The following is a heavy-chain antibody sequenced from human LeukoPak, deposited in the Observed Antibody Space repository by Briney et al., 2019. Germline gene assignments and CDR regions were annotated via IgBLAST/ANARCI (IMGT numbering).Heavy chain of an antibody. CDR1: GYTFTSYG. V-gene: IGHV1-18*01. CDR3: ARKTQDSNSSGWFDP. Sequence: ASVKVSCKASGYTFTSYGISWVRQAPGQGLEWMGWISAYNGNTNYAQKLQGRVTMTTDTSTSTAYMELRSLRSDDTAVYYCARKTQDSNSSGWFDPWGQGTLVTVSS. D-gene: IGHD6-6*01. J-gene: IGHJ5*02. CDR2: ISAYNGNT.